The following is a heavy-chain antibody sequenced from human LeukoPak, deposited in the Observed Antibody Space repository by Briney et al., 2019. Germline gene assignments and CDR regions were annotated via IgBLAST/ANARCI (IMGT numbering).Heavy chain of an antibody. Sequence: PGGSLRLSCAASGFTFSSYAMSWVRQAPGKGLEWVSAISGSGGNTYYADSVKGRFTISRDNSKNTLYLQMNSLRAEDTAVYYCAKDYYDSSGYYYEGEGFDYWGQGTLVTVSS. J-gene: IGHJ4*02. CDR2: ISGSGGNT. CDR1: GFTFSSYA. D-gene: IGHD3-22*01. CDR3: AKDYYDSSGYYYEGEGFDY. V-gene: IGHV3-23*01.